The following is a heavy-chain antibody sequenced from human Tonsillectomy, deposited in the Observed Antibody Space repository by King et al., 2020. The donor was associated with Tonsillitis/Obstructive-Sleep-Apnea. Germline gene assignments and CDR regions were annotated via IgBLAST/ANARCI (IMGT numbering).Heavy chain of an antibody. V-gene: IGHV3-30*18. CDR2: ISYDGSNK. Sequence: QLVQSGGGVVQPGRSLRLSCAASGFTFSSYGMHWVRQAPGKGLEWVAVISYDGSNKYYADSVKGRFTISRDNSKNTLYLQMNSLRDEDPDVYYCAKTGEACSGGSCYQGYWYFDLWGRGTLVTVSS. D-gene: IGHD2-15*01. CDR1: GFTFSSYG. CDR3: AKTGEACSGGSCYQGYWYFDL. J-gene: IGHJ2*01.